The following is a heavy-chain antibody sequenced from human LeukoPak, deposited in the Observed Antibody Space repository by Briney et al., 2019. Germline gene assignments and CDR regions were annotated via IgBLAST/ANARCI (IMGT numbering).Heavy chain of an antibody. CDR1: GFTFRNYA. D-gene: IGHD1-7*01. J-gene: IGHJ4*02. CDR2: ISGSGCST. CDR3: AKASRNYPFDY. Sequence: PGGSLRLSCAASGFTFRNYAISWVRQPPGKGLEWVSAISGSGCSTHYADSVKGRFSISRDNSKNTLYLQMNSLRAEDTAVYYCAKASRNYPFDYWGQGTLVTVSS. V-gene: IGHV3-23*01.